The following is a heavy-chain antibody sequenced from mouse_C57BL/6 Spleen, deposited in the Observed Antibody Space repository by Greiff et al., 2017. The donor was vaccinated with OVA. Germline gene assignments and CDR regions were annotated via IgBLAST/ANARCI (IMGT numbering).Heavy chain of an antibody. Sequence: QVQLQQSGAELVKPGASVKMSCKASGYTFTSYWITWVKQRPGQGLEWIGDIYPGSGSTNYNEKFKSKATLTVDTSSSTAYMQLSSLTSEDSAVYYCERGAIYDGYYDWYFDVWGTGTTVTVSS. D-gene: IGHD2-3*01. CDR3: ERGAIYDGYYDWYFDV. CDR1: GYTFTSYW. J-gene: IGHJ1*03. CDR2: IYPGSGST. V-gene: IGHV1-55*01.